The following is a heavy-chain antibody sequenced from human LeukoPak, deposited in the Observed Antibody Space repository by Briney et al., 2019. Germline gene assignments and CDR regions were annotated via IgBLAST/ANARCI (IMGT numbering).Heavy chain of an antibody. CDR1: GFTFSSYA. J-gene: IGHJ3*02. CDR3: AKDIRITMIVVVMGAFDI. CDR2: ISGSGGST. Sequence: GGSLRLSCAASGFTFSSYAMSWVRQAPGKGLEWVSAISGSGGSTYYADSVKGRFTISRDNSKNTLYLQMNSLRAEDTAVYYCAKDIRITMIVVVMGAFDIWGQGTMVTVSS. D-gene: IGHD3-22*01. V-gene: IGHV3-23*01.